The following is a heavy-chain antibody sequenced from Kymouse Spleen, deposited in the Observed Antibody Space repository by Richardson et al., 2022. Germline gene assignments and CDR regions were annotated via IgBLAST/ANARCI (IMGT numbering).Heavy chain of an antibody. CDR3: ARGRAYCGGDCYSEWFDP. V-gene: IGHV4-34*01. D-gene: IGHD2-21*02. J-gene: IGHJ5*02. CDR1: GGSFSGYY. CDR2: INHSGST. Sequence: QVQLQQWGAGLLKPSETLSLTCAVYGGSFSGYYWSWIRQPPGKGLEWIGEINHSGSTNYNPSLKSRVTISVDTSKNQFSLKLSSVTAADTAVYYCARGRAYCGGDCYSEWFDPWGQGTLVTVSS.